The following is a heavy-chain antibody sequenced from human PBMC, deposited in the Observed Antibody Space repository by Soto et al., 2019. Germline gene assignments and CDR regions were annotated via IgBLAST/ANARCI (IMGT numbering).Heavy chain of an antibody. D-gene: IGHD1-26*01. CDR1: GGSISSSNW. CDR3: ARGPMLLIVGATNAFDI. J-gene: IGHJ3*02. CDR2: IYHSGST. V-gene: IGHV4-4*02. Sequence: SETLSLTCAVSGGSISSSNWWSWVRQPPGKGLEWIGEIYHSGSTNYNPSLKSRVTISVDKSKNQFSLKLSSVTAADTAVYYCARGPMLLIVGATNAFDIWGQGTMVTVSS.